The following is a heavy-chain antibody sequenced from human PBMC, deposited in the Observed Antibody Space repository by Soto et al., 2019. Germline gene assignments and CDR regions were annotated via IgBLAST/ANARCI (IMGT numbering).Heavy chain of an antibody. CDR2: IKVDNGDT. V-gene: IGHV1-18*01. CDR1: GYTLKNYG. CDR3: ARSRYYFDY. J-gene: IGHJ4*02. Sequence: QVHLVQSGGEVKKPGASVKVSCKASGYTLKNYGIGWVRQAPGLGPEWVGWIKVDNGDTKYAEKLQGRVTLNTDTSTSTAYMELRNLRSDDTSLYYCARSRYYFDYWCQRNLVTVSS.